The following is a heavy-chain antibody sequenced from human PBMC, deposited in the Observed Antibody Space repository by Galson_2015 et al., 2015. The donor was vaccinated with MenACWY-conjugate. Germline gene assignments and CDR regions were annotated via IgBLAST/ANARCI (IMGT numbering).Heavy chain of an antibody. V-gene: IGHV7-4-1*02. CDR2: INTNTGNP. J-gene: IGHJ3*02. CDR3: AREGPFDAFDI. CDR1: GYTFSSYA. Sequence: SVKVSCKASGYTFSSYAMNWVRQAPGQGLEWMGWINTNTGNPTYAQGFTGRFVFSLDTSVSTAYLQTSSLKAEDTAVYYCAREGPFDAFDIWGQGTMVTVSS.